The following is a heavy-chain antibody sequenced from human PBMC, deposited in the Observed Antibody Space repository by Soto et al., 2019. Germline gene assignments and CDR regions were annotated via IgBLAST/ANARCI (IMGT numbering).Heavy chain of an antibody. CDR1: GGTFSSYA. Sequence: ASVKVSCKASGGTFSSYAISWVRQAPGQGLEWMGGIIPIFGTANYAQKFQGRVTITADESTSTAYMELSSLRSEDTAVYYCARALVRERDPAPNWFDPWGQGPLVTVSS. CDR2: IIPIFGTA. V-gene: IGHV1-69*13. D-gene: IGHD1-26*01. CDR3: ARALVRERDPAPNWFDP. J-gene: IGHJ5*02.